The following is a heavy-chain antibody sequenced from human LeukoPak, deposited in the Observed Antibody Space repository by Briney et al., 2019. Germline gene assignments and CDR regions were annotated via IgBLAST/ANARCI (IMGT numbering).Heavy chain of an antibody. CDR1: GFTFSSYA. J-gene: IGHJ4*02. V-gene: IGHV3-30-3*01. Sequence: GRSLRLSCAASGFTFSSYAMHWVRQAPGKGLEWVAVISYDGSNKYYADSVKGRFTISRDNSKNTLYLQMNSLRAEDTAVYYCARNYYGSSGYYFDYWGQGTLVTVSS. CDR2: ISYDGSNK. D-gene: IGHD3-22*01. CDR3: ARNYYGSSGYYFDY.